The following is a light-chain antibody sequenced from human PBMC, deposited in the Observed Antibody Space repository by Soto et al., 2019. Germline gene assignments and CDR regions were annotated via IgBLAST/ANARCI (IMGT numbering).Light chain of an antibody. Sequence: EIVLTQSPATLSLSPGERATLSCRASKSVSSSLAWYQQKSGQGPRLLIYDASNRATGIPARFSGSGSGTDFTLTISSLEPEDFAVYYCHQRANWPPTFGQGTRLEIK. V-gene: IGKV3-11*01. J-gene: IGKJ2*01. CDR3: HQRANWPPT. CDR1: KSVSSS. CDR2: DAS.